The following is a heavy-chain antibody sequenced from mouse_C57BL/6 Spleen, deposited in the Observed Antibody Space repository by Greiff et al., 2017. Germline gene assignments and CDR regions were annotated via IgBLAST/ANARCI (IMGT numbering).Heavy chain of an antibody. J-gene: IGHJ3*01. Sequence: EVQGVESGPGMVKPSQSLSLTCTVTGYSITSGYDWHWIRHFPGNKLEWMGYISYSGSTNYNPSLKSRISITHDTSKNHFFLKLNSVTTEDTATYYCARGGDDWFAYWGQGTLVTVSA. CDR2: ISYSGST. D-gene: IGHD3-3*01. CDR3: ARGGDDWFAY. CDR1: GYSITSGYD. V-gene: IGHV3-1*01.